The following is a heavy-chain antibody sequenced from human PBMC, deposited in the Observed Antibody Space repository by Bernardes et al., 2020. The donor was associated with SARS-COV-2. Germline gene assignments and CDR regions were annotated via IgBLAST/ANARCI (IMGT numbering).Heavy chain of an antibody. D-gene: IGHD4-17*01. Sequence: SETLSLTCTVSGASMRSNYWSWIRQPPGKGLEWIGYISSTGSTKYNPSLKSRFSISVGTSNKDFSLNLSSVTAADTAVYYCASLPVTTFGWYFDLWGRGTPVTVSS. CDR1: GASMRSNY. CDR3: ASLPVTTFGWYFDL. V-gene: IGHV4-59*08. J-gene: IGHJ2*01. CDR2: ISSTGST.